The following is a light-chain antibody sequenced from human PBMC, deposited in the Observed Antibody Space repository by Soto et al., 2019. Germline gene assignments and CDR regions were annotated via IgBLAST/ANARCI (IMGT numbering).Light chain of an antibody. CDR1: SSDVGGYNY. V-gene: IGLV2-8*01. CDR2: EVS. J-gene: IGLJ1*01. CDR3: SSYAGSKYV. Sequence: QSAPTQPPSASGSPGQSVTISCTGTSSDVGGYNYVSWYQQHPGKAPKLMIYEVSKRPSGVPDRFSGSKSGNTASLTVSGLQAEDEADYYCSSYAGSKYVFGTGTKVTVL.